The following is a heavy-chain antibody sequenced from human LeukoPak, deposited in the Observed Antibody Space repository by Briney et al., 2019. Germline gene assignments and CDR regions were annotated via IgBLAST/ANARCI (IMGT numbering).Heavy chain of an antibody. J-gene: IGHJ6*03. CDR3: ARPSKGYNYLDF. D-gene: IGHD5/OR15-5a*01. CDR2: FYPADSDT. CDR1: GYKFTNWW. V-gene: IGHV5-51*01. Sequence: GESLKISCQTSGYKFTNWWISWVRQRPGKGLEWTGMFYPADSDTRSNPSFQGQVTFSADKSINTAYLQWSSLQASDTAIYYCARPSKGYNYLDFWGQGTTVSVSS.